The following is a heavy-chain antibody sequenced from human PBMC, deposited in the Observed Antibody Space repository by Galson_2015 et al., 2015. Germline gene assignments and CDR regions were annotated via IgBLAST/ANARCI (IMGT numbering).Heavy chain of an antibody. Sequence: ALRLSCAASGFTFSSYAMHWGRQAPGKGLEWVAVIAFDGSNIYYEDSVKGRITISRDNSKNTLYLQMNSLRAEDTALYFCARSPGDFWSGYYGYYYMDVWGKGTTVIVSS. CDR2: IAFDGSNI. D-gene: IGHD3-3*01. J-gene: IGHJ6*03. CDR3: ARSPGDFWSGYYGYYYMDV. CDR1: GFTFSSYA. V-gene: IGHV3-30*01.